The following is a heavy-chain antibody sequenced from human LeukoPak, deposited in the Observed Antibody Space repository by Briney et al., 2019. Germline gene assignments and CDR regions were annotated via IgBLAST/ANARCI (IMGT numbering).Heavy chain of an antibody. Sequence: ASETLSLTCTVSGGSISSGGYYWSWIRQHPGKGLEWIGYIYYSGSTYYNPSLKSRVTISVDTSKNQFSLKLSSVTAADTAVYYCARESRGVYYYDSSGYYAQDYWGQGTLVTVSS. CDR3: ARESRGVYYYDSSGYYAQDY. V-gene: IGHV4-31*03. D-gene: IGHD3-22*01. CDR2: IYYSGST. CDR1: GGSISSGGYY. J-gene: IGHJ4*02.